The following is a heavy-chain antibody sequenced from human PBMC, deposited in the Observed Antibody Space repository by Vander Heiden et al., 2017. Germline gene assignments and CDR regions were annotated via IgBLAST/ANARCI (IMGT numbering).Heavy chain of an antibody. V-gene: IGHV3-48*02. CDR3: ARDLGVKEGLDY. Sequence: EVQLVASGGGLVQPGGSLRLSCAASAFTFSSYSMTWVRQAPGKGLEWVSYVSSSSTTIYYSDSVKGRFTISRDNAKNSLYLQMNSLRDEDTAVYYCARDLGVKEGLDYWGQGTLVTVSS. D-gene: IGHD3-16*01. J-gene: IGHJ4*02. CDR1: AFTFSSYS. CDR2: VSSSSTTI.